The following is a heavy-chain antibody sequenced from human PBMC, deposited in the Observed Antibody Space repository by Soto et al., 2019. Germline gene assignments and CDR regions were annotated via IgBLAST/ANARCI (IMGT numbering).Heavy chain of an antibody. Sequence: SETLSLTCAVYGGSFSGYYWSWIRQPPGKGLEWIGEINHSGSTNYNPSLKSRVTISVDTSKNQFSLKLSSVTAADTAVYYCARRYGVYFDYWGQGTLVTVSS. V-gene: IGHV4-34*01. CDR3: ARRYGVYFDY. CDR1: GGSFSGYY. D-gene: IGHD4-17*01. CDR2: INHSGST. J-gene: IGHJ4*02.